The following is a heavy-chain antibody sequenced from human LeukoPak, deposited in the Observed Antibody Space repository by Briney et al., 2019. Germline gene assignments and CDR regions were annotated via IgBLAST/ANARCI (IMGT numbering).Heavy chain of an antibody. CDR3: AKDRDRVAAAGLFDY. Sequence: GGSLRLSCAASGFTFSSYGMHWVRQAPGKGLEWVAVIWYDGSNKYYADSAKGRFTISRDNSKNTLYLQMNSLRAEDTAVYYCAKDRDRVAAAGLFDYWGQGTLVTVSS. D-gene: IGHD6-13*01. CDR2: IWYDGSNK. V-gene: IGHV3-33*06. CDR1: GFTFSSYG. J-gene: IGHJ4*02.